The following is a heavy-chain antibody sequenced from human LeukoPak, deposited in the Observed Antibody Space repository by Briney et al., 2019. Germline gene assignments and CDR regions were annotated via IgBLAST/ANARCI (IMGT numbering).Heavy chain of an antibody. CDR1: GYTFTSYD. J-gene: IGHJ6*03. CDR3: ARGRGGSTSALSYYYYYYMDV. Sequence: ASVEVSCKASGYTFTSYDINWVRQGTGQGLEWMGWMNPNSGNTGYAQKFQGRVTMTRNTSISTAYMELSSLRSEDTAVYYCARGRGGSTSALSYYYYYYMDVWGKGTTVTVSS. D-gene: IGHD2-2*01. CDR2: MNPNSGNT. V-gene: IGHV1-8*01.